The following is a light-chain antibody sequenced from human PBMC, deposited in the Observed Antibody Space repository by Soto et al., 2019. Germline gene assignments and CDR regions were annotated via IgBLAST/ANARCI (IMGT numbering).Light chain of an antibody. CDR1: QSVSSY. Sequence: EIVLTQSPATLSLSPGERATLSCRASQSVSSYLAWYQQKPGQAPRLLIYDASNRATGIPARFSGSGSGTYFTPTISSLEPEDFAVYYCQQRSNWLGTFGQGTKVEIK. J-gene: IGKJ1*01. CDR3: QQRSNWLGT. V-gene: IGKV3-11*01. CDR2: DAS.